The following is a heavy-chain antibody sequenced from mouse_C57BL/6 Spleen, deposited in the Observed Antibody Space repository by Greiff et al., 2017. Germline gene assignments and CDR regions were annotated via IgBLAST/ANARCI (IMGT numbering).Heavy chain of an antibody. V-gene: IGHV1-7*01. D-gene: IGHD1-1*02. CDR1: GYTFTSYW. J-gene: IGHJ4*01. CDR2: INPSSGYT. CDR3: ASPLYGAMDY. Sequence: QVQLQQSGAELAKPGASVKLSCKASGYTFTSYWMHWVKQRPGQGLEWIGYINPSSGYTKYNQKFKDKATLTADKSSSTSYMQLSSLTYEDYSVYSRASPLYGAMDYWGQGTSVTVSS.